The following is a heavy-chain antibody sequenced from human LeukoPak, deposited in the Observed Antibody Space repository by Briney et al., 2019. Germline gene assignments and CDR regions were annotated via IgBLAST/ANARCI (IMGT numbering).Heavy chain of an antibody. D-gene: IGHD3-9*01. V-gene: IGHV1-18*01. CDR2: ISANNGNT. CDR1: GYTFTSYG. CDR3: ARDIIRTYYDILTGYYYDAFDI. J-gene: IGHJ3*02. Sequence: ASVKVSCKASGYTFTSYGISWVRQAPGQGLEWMGWISANNGNTNYAQKLQGRVTMTTDTSTSTAYMELRSLRSDDTAVYYCARDIIRTYYDILTGYYYDAFDIWGQGTMVTVSS.